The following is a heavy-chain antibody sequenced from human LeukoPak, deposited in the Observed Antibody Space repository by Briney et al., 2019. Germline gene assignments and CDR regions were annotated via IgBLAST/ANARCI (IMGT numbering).Heavy chain of an antibody. V-gene: IGHV1-18*01. CDR2: ISAYNGNT. D-gene: IGHD3-3*01. Sequence: ASVKVSCKASGYTFTSYGISWVRQAPGQGLEWMGWISAYNGNTNYAQKLQGRVTMTTDTSTSTAYMELRSLRSDDTAVYYCARLIDFWSGYYANWLDPWGQGTLVTVSS. CDR3: ARLIDFWSGYYANWLDP. CDR1: GYTFTSYG. J-gene: IGHJ5*02.